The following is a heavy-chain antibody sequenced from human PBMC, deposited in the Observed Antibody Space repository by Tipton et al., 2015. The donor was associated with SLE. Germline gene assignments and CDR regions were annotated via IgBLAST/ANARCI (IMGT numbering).Heavy chain of an antibody. CDR3: VRQRLWSDY. D-gene: IGHD2-21*01. J-gene: IGHJ4*02. Sequence: TLSLTCTVSGGSMTSSVYYWGWIRQPPGKGLEWIGNIYYTGSTYYNPSLLSRVTISIDTSKSNFSMKLNSVTATDTAVYYCVRQRLWSDYWGQGNLVTVSS. V-gene: IGHV4-39*01. CDR2: IYYTGST. CDR1: GGSMTSSVYY.